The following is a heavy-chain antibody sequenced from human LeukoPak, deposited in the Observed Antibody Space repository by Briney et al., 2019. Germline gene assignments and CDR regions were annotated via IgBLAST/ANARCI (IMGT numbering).Heavy chain of an antibody. CDR3: ATSGGDWFDP. CDR1: GGSISSGDYN. D-gene: IGHD3-16*01. V-gene: IGHV4-39*07. J-gene: IGHJ5*02. CDR2: IYNSGGT. Sequence: SETLSLTCTVSGGSISSGDYNWSWIRQPPGRGLEWIGNIYNSGGTYYNPSLKSRVTILVDTSKNQFSLKLNSVTAADTAFYYCATSGGDWFDPWGQGTLVTVSS.